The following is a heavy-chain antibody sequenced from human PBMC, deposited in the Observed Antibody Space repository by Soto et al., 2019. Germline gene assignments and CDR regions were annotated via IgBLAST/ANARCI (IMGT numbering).Heavy chain of an antibody. J-gene: IGHJ6*02. V-gene: IGHV1-18*01. D-gene: IGHD3-10*01. CDR3: ARGYYYGSGSPTPGGMDV. Sequence: QVHLVQSGAEVKKPGASVKVSCKASGYTFTNYDINWVRQAPGQGLEWMGWISTYTGNTNYAQKLQGRVTMTTDTATSTAYMELRSLRADDPAVYYCARGYYYGSGSPTPGGMDVWGQGTTVTVSS. CDR1: GYTFTNYD. CDR2: ISTYTGNT.